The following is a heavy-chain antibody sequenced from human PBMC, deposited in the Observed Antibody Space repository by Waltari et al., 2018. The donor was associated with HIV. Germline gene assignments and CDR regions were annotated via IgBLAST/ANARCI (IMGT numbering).Heavy chain of an antibody. Sequence: AQLIQSGAEVTKPGASVKVSCKTFGYSFSSYDISWVRQAPGQGVEWMGWMKPKTGKASYAQNVQDRINMTRNISTTTAYTALNSLTSKDSAVYYCARMVITIVGGFNINWFAPWGQGTLVSVSS. CDR1: GYSFSSYD. CDR3: ARMVITIVGGFNINWFAP. D-gene: IGHD3-10*01. J-gene: IGHJ5*02. CDR2: MKPKTGKA. V-gene: IGHV1-8*01.